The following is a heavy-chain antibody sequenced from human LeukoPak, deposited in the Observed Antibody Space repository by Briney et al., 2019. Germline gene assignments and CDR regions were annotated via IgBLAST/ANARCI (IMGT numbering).Heavy chain of an antibody. CDR2: IYSSGST. J-gene: IGHJ5*02. V-gene: IGHV4-39*01. CDR3: ARHYGP. Sequence: PGGSLRLSCAASGFTFSSYSMHWVRQPPGKGLEWIGSIYSSGSTYYNPSLKSRVTISVDTSKNQFSLKLTSVTAADTAVYYCARHYGPWGQGTLVTVSS. D-gene: IGHD4-17*01. CDR1: GFTFSSYSMH.